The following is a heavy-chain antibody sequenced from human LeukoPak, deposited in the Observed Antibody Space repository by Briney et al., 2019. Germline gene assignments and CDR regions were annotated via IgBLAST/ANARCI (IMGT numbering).Heavy chain of an antibody. V-gene: IGHV3-11*06. CDR2: ISSSSDYT. J-gene: IGHJ4*02. CDR1: GFTFSDYY. Sequence: GGSLRLSCAASGFTFSDYYMSWIRQAPGKGLEWISYISSSSDYTDYADSVKGRFTISRDNAKNSLYLQMNSLRVEDTAVYYCARDAYDIPDYWGQGTLVTAST. D-gene: IGHD3-9*01. CDR3: ARDAYDIPDY.